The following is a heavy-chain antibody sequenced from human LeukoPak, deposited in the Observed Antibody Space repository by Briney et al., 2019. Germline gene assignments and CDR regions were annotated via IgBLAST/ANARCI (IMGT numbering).Heavy chain of an antibody. Sequence: SETLSLTCNVSGDSISTYYWSWIRQPPGKGLDWIGHIYYSGSTDYNPSLMSRVTISVDTSKNQFSLKLSSVTAADTAVYYCASPLAARLGIDAFDIWGQGTMVTVSS. V-gene: IGHV4-59*08. CDR2: IYYSGST. J-gene: IGHJ3*02. D-gene: IGHD6-6*01. CDR3: ASPLAARLGIDAFDI. CDR1: GDSISTYY.